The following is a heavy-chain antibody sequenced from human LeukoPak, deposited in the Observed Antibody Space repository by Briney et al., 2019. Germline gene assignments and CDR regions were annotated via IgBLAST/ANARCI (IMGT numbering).Heavy chain of an antibody. J-gene: IGHJ4*02. CDR1: GGSISSSIYY. CDR3: ARTFYGDYIQVLRY. CDR2: VFYNGAT. D-gene: IGHD4-17*01. V-gene: IGHV4-39*07. Sequence: SETLSLTCIVSGGSISSSIYYWAWVRQPPGKGLEWIGTVFYNGATQYSPSLRSRVTISIDTSTNQFSLKLTSVTAADTAVYYCARTFYGDYIQVLRYWGQGTLVTVSS.